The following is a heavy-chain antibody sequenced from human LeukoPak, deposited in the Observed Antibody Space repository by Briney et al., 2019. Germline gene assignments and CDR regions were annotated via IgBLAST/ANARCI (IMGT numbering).Heavy chain of an antibody. CDR1: GYTFTGYY. J-gene: IGHJ4*02. CDR2: ISAYNGNT. D-gene: IGHD3-10*01. V-gene: IGHV1-18*04. CDR3: ARTYYYGSGNPRDYFDY. Sequence: AASVKVSCKASGYTFTGYYMHWVRQAPGQGLEWMGWISAYNGNTNYAQKLQGRVTMTTDTSTSTAYMELRSLRSDDTAVYYCARTYYYGSGNPRDYFDYWGQGTLVTVSS.